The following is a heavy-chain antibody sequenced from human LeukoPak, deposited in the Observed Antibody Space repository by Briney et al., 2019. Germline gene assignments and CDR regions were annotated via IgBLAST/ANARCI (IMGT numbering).Heavy chain of an antibody. V-gene: IGHV3-7*01. CDR3: ARDVYGRDPYYYYYGMDV. D-gene: IGHD2/OR15-2a*01. CDR2: IKQDGSEK. Sequence: GGSLRLSCAASGFTFSSYWISWVRQAPGRGLEWVANIKQDGSEKYYVDSVKGRFTISRDNAKNSLYLQMNSLRAEDTAVYYCARDVYGRDPYYYYYGMDVWGQGTTVTVSS. J-gene: IGHJ6*02. CDR1: GFTFSSYW.